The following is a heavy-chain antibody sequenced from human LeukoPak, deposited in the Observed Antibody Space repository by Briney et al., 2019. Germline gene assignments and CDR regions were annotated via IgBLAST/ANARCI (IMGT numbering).Heavy chain of an antibody. J-gene: IGHJ3*02. CDR3: ARGALGGDAFDI. CDR1: GGSISSYY. V-gene: IGHV4-59*01. CDR2: IYYSGST. D-gene: IGHD7-27*01. Sequence: SETLSLTCTVSGGSISSYYWSWLRQPPGKGLEWIGYIYYSGSTNYNPSLKSRVTISVDTSKNQFSPKLSSVTAADRAVYYCARGALGGDAFDIWGQGTMVTVSS.